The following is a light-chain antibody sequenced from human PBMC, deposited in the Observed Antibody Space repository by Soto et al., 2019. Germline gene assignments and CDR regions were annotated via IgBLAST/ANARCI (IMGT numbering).Light chain of an antibody. CDR2: GAS. Sequence: EIVLTQSPGTLSLSPGERAPLSCRASQSVTNNYLAWYQQKPSQAPRLLIFGASSRAAGIPDRFSGSGSGTDFTLAIGRLEPEDFAVYYCQQYGRSPWTFGQGTKVDIK. CDR1: QSVTNNY. J-gene: IGKJ1*01. V-gene: IGKV3-20*01. CDR3: QQYGRSPWT.